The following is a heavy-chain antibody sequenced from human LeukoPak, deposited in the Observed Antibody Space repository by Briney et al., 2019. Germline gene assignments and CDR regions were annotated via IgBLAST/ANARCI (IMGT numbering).Heavy chain of an antibody. V-gene: IGHV4-59*08. J-gene: IGHJ4*02. CDR1: GGSISGYY. Sequence: PSETLSLTCTISGGSISGYYWSWIRQPPGKGLGWIGNIYYSGSTNYNPSLKSRVTISVDTSKNQFSLKLNSVTAADTAVYYCARQGDGSSWGSDYWGQGTLVTVSS. CDR3: ARQGDGSSWGSDY. D-gene: IGHD6-13*01. CDR2: IYYSGST.